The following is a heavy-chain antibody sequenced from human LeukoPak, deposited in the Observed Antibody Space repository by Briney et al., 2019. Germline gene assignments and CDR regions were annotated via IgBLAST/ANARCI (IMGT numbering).Heavy chain of an antibody. D-gene: IGHD4-17*01. V-gene: IGHV4-59*01. Sequence: ASETLSLTCTVSGDSFSSDYWTWIRQPPGKGLEWIGYISYRWSNNYSPSLKSRVNNSIHMSKHQFYRKLSSVTAADTAVYYCARALVTVTKGFDIWGQGTMVSVSS. CDR3: ARALVTVTKGFDI. CDR1: GDSFSSDY. J-gene: IGHJ3*02. CDR2: ISYRWSN.